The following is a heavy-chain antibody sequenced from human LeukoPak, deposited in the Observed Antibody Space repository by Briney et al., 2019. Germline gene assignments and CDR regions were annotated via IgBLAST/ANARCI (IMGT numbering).Heavy chain of an antibody. CDR2: ISAYNGNT. J-gene: IGHJ6*03. CDR3: AKANREYYYYMDV. D-gene: IGHD2-8*01. Sequence: ASVKVSCKASGYTFTSYGISWVRQAPGQGLEWMGWISAYNGNTNYAQKLQGRVTTTTDTSTSTAYMELRSLRSDDTAVYYCAKANREYYYYMDVWGKGTTVTVSS. CDR1: GYTFTSYG. V-gene: IGHV1-18*01.